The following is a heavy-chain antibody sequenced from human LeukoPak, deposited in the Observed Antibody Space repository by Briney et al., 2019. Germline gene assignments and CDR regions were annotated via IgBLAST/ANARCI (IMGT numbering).Heavy chain of an antibody. CDR3: ARAARGAFDI. V-gene: IGHV3-48*01. CDR1: GFTFSSYS. J-gene: IGHJ3*02. Sequence: GGSLRLSCAASGFTFSSYSMNWVRQAPGKGLEWVSYISSSSSTMYYADSVKGRFTISRDNAKNSLYLQMNSLRAEDTAVYYCARAARGAFDIWGQGTMVTVSS. CDR2: ISSSSSTM.